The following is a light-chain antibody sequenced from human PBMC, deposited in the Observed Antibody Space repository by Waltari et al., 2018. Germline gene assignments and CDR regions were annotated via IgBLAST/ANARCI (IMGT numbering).Light chain of an antibody. CDR3: QQYNSYEGV. Sequence: DIQMTQSPSTLSASVGDRVTITCRASQSISSWLAWYQQKPGKAPKLLIYKASSLESGVPSRFSGSGSGTEFTLTISSLQPDDFATYYCQQYNSYEGVFGPGTKVDIK. V-gene: IGKV1-5*03. CDR2: KAS. J-gene: IGKJ3*01. CDR1: QSISSW.